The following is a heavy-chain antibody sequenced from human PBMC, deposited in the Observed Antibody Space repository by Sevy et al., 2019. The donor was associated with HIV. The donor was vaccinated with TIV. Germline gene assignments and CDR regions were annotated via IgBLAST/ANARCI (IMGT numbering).Heavy chain of an antibody. Sequence: ASVKFSCKASGYTFTGYYMHWVRQAPGQGLEWMGWINPNSGGTKYAQKFQGRVTMTRDTSISTAYMELSSLRSDDTAVYYCARVAKYYDYWSGENWFDPWGQGTLVTVSS. D-gene: IGHD3-3*01. J-gene: IGHJ5*02. V-gene: IGHV1-2*02. CDR3: ARVAKYYDYWSGENWFDP. CDR1: GYTFTGYY. CDR2: INPNSGGT.